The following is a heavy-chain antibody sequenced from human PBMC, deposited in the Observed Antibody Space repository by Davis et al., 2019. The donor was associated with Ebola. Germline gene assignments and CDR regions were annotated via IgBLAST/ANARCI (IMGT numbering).Heavy chain of an antibody. CDR2: IYGGGST. D-gene: IGHD6-13*01. CDR1: GFTVSSNS. CDR3: VRGGWQQYFDY. Sequence: GESLKISCAVSGFTVSSNSMRWVRRAPGKGLEWVSVIYGGGSTYYADSVKGRFTIPRDNSKNTLYLQMNSLRAEDTAVYYCVRGGWQQYFDYWGQGTLVTVSS. J-gene: IGHJ4*02. V-gene: IGHV3-53*01.